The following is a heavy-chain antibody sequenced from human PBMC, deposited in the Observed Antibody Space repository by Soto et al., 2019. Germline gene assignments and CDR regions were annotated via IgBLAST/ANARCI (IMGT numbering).Heavy chain of an antibody. CDR3: ARREVGATTGFYDYGMDV. Sequence: QVQLVQSGAEVKKPGSSVKVSCKASGGTFSSYAISWVRQAPGQGLEWMGGIIPIFGTANYAQKFQGRVTITADESTSTAYMELSSLRSEDTAVYYCARREVGATTGFYDYGMDVWGQGTTVTVSS. CDR1: GGTFSSYA. V-gene: IGHV1-69*12. CDR2: IIPIFGTA. D-gene: IGHD1-26*01. J-gene: IGHJ6*02.